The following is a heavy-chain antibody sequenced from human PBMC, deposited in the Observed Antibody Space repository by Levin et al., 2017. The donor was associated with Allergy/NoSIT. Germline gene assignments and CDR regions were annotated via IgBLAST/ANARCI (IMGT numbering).Heavy chain of an antibody. Sequence: PGGSLRLSCAASGFTFSNYALGWVRQAPGKGLEWVSAISGSAVSIYYADSVRGRFTISRDNSQNTVFLQMNSLRAEDTAVYYCAKMTTVNQGRDFQHWGQGTLVTVSS. D-gene: IGHD4-17*01. CDR3: AKMTTVNQGRDFQH. V-gene: IGHV3-23*01. CDR1: GFTFSNYA. J-gene: IGHJ1*01. CDR2: ISGSAVSI.